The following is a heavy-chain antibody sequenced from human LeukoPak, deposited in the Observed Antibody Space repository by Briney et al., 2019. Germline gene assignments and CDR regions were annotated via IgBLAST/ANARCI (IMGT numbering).Heavy chain of an antibody. D-gene: IGHD3-9*01. CDR1: GGSISSGSYY. CDR3: ARLGILTGYYKGQNWFDP. CDR2: IYTSGST. J-gene: IGHJ5*02. V-gene: IGHV4-61*02. Sequence: PSETLSLTCTVSGGSISSGSYYWSWIRQPAGKGLEWIGRIYTSGSTNYNPSLKSRVTISVDTSKNQFSLKLSSVTAADTAVYYCARLGILTGYYKGQNWFDPWGQGTLVTVSS.